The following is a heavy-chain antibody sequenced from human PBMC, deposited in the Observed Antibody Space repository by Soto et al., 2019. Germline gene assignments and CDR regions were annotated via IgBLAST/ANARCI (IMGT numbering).Heavy chain of an antibody. Sequence: PSETLSLPCTVSGGSISSSRYYWGWIRQPPGKGLAWIGSIYSSGSTYYNPSLKSRVPISVDTSKNQFSLKLSSVTAADTAASHCVRCWGKTVRGVLSGSLFYYGMDVWGQGTTVTVSS. D-gene: IGHD3-10*01. CDR3: VRCWGKTVRGVLSGSLFYYGMDV. V-gene: IGHV4-39*01. J-gene: IGHJ6*02. CDR1: GGSISSSRYY. CDR2: IYSSGST.